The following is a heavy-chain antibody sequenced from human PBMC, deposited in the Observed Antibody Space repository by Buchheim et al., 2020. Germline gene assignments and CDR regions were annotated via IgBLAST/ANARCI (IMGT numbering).Heavy chain of an antibody. CDR2: INHSGST. J-gene: IGHJ4*02. D-gene: IGHD6-13*01. Sequence: QVQLQQWGAGLLKPSETLSLTCAVYGGSFSGYYWSWIRQPPGKGLEWIGEINHSGSTNYNPSLKSRVTISVDTSKNQFSLKLSSVTAADTAVYYCATRYSSSWYRRAFDYWGQGTL. CDR1: GGSFSGYY. CDR3: ATRYSSSWYRRAFDY. V-gene: IGHV4-34*01.